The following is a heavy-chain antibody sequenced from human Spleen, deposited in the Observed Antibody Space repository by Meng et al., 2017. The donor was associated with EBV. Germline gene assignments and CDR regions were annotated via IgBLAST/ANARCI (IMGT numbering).Heavy chain of an antibody. D-gene: IGHD6-6*01. Sequence: VQLQQCGAGLRKPLESLSLICAVFGGSVRCFCWIWIRQSPEKGLEWIGESNHSGSTTYNPSLKSRVTISVDTSKDQFSLRLTSVTAADTAIYYCARGRTVARSPWSDPWGQGTLVTVSS. CDR1: GGSVRCFC. CDR3: ARGRTVARSPWSDP. CDR2: SNHSGST. V-gene: IGHV4-34*01. J-gene: IGHJ5*02.